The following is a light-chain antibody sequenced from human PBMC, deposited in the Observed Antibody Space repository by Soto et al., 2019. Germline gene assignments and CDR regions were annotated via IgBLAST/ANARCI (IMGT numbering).Light chain of an antibody. CDR2: GAS. Sequence: VMTQSPATLSVSPGERVTGSCRASQNVRSNLAWYQQKPGQAPRLLIYGASSRATGIPDRFSGSGSGTDFTLTISRLEPEDFAVYYCQQYGTSPRTFGQGTKVDI. CDR1: QNVRSN. J-gene: IGKJ1*01. V-gene: IGKV3-20*01. CDR3: QQYGTSPRT.